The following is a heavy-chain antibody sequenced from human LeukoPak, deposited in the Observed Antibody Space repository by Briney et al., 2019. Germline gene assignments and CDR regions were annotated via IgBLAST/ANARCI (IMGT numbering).Heavy chain of an antibody. CDR1: GFTFSNAW. CDR3: TTAYCSGGSCYFLDY. J-gene: IGHJ4*02. V-gene: IGHV3-15*01. D-gene: IGHD2-15*01. CDR2: IKSKTDGGTT. Sequence: GGSLRLSCAASGFTFSNAWMSWVRQAPGKGLEWVGRIKSKTDGGTTDYAAPVKGRFTISRDDSKNTLYLQMNSLKTEDTAVYYCTTAYCSGGSCYFLDYWGQGTLVTVSS.